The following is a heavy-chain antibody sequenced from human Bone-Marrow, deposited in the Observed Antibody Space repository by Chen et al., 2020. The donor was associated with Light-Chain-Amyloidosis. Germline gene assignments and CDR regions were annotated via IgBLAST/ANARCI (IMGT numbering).Heavy chain of an antibody. Sequence: EVQLVESGGGLVQPGGSLRLSCATSGFNFSSFGMSWVLQAPGKGLEWVSTVSGSSVSTYFAGVVKGRIINTRDNSKSTLYRQLTSIRAEDSAVYICTRKVGYFDFCGQGSLIIVSS. CDR3: TRKVGYFDF. CDR1: GFNFSSFG. V-gene: IGHV3-23*04. CDR2: VSGSSVST. J-gene: IGHJ4*02. D-gene: IGHD3-22*01.